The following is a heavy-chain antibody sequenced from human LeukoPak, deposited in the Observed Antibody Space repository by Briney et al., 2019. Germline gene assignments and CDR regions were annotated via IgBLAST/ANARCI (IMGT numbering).Heavy chain of an antibody. J-gene: IGHJ4*02. CDR3: ARDSSSGWYHDS. CDR1: GFTFSSYS. CDR2: ISSSSSYI. Sequence: PGGSLRLSCAASGFTFSSYSMNWVRQAPGKGLEWVSSISSSSSYIYYADSVKGRFTISRDDSNNTLYLQMNSLRAEDTAVYYCARDSSSGWYHDSWGQGTLVIVSS. D-gene: IGHD6-19*01. V-gene: IGHV3-21*04.